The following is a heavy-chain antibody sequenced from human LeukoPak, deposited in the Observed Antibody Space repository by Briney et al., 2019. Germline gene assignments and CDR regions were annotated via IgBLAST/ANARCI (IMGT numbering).Heavy chain of an antibody. J-gene: IGHJ4*02. CDR2: INHSGST. V-gene: IGHV4-34*01. CDR1: GGSFSGYY. Sequence: PSETLSLTCAVYGGSFSGYYWSWIRQPPGKGLEWIGEINHSGSTNYNPSLKSRVTISVDTSKNQFSLKLSSVTAAGTAVYYCAGLSGYDYLDSMGYWGQGTLVTVSS. CDR3: AGLSGYDYLDSMGY. D-gene: IGHD5-12*01.